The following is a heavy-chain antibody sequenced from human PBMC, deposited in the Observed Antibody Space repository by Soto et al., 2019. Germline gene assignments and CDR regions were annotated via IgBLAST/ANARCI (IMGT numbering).Heavy chain of an antibody. J-gene: IGHJ4*02. CDR3: ARDCGRWYSGFDS. CDR2: ISSSGTTI. D-gene: IGHD2-15*01. Sequence: GGSLRLSCAASGFTFSDYFMTWIRQAPGKGLEWVSYISSSGTTIFYADSVQGRFTISRDNAKKSLYLEINSLRAEDTAVYYCARDCGRWYSGFDSWGQGTLVTVSS. V-gene: IGHV3-11*01. CDR1: GFTFSDYF.